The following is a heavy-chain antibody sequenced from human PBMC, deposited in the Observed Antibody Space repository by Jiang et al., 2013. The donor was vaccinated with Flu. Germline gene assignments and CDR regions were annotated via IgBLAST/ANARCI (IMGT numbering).Heavy chain of an antibody. D-gene: IGHD6-19*01. CDR1: GYTFTSYD. J-gene: IGHJ6*02. CDR3: ARPIAVAGHTYYYGMDV. CDR2: MNPNSGNT. Sequence: SVKVSCKASGYTFTSYDINWVRQATGQGLEWMGWMNPNSGNTGYAQKFQGRVTMTRNTSISTAYMELSSLRSEDTAVYYCARPIAVAGHTYYYGMDVWGQGTTVTVSS. V-gene: IGHV1-8*01.